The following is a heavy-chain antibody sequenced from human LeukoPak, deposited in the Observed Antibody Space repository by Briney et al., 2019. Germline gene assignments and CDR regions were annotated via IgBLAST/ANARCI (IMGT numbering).Heavy chain of an antibody. V-gene: IGHV4-30-4*08. CDR3: ARVHVVVIAIDY. CDR2: IYYSGST. Sequence: SQTLSLTCTVSGGSISRGDYYWSWIRQPPGKGLEWIGYIYYSGSTYYNPSLKSRVTISVDTSKNQFSLKLSSVTAADTAVYYCARVHVVVIAIDYWGQGTLVTVSS. J-gene: IGHJ4*02. D-gene: IGHD2-21*01. CDR1: GGSISRGDYY.